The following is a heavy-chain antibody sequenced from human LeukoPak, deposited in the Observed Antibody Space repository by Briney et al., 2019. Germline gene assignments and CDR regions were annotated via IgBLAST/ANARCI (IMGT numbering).Heavy chain of an antibody. V-gene: IGHV3-7*01. J-gene: IGHJ4*02. D-gene: IGHD3-10*01. CDR1: GFTFGDFW. CDR3: ARDLSMVRGVIITEGYFDY. CDR2: IKQDGSEK. Sequence: PGGSLRLSCVASGFTFGDFWMNWVRQAPGKGLEWVANIKQDGSEKHYVDSVKGRFTIARDNADNSLYLQMNSLRAEDTAVYYCARDLSMVRGVIITEGYFDYWGQGTLVTVSS.